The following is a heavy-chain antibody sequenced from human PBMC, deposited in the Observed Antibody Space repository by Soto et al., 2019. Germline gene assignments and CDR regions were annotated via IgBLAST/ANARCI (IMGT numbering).Heavy chain of an antibody. J-gene: IGHJ4*02. D-gene: IGHD2-2*01. CDR1: GFTFSSYW. V-gene: IGHV3-7*01. CDR2: IKQDGSEK. Sequence: EVQLVESGGGLVQPGGSLRLSCAASGFTFSSYWMSWVRQAPGKGLEWVANIKQDGSEKYYVDSVKGRFTISRDNAKNSLYLQMNSLIAEDTAVYYCASYCSSTSCSLDYWGQGTLVTVSS. CDR3: ASYCSSTSCSLDY.